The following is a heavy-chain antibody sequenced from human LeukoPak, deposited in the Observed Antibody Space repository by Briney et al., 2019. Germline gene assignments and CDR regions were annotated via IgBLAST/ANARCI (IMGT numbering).Heavy chain of an antibody. CDR1: GFTFSSYA. Sequence: GGPLRLSCAASGFTFSSYAMHWVRQAPGKGLEWVAVISYDGSNKYYADSVKGRFTISRDNSKNTLYLQMNSLRAEDTAVYYCARDSSGYSGYDWLDYWGQGTLVTVSS. J-gene: IGHJ4*02. CDR3: ARDSSGYSGYDWLDY. CDR2: ISYDGSNK. D-gene: IGHD5-12*01. V-gene: IGHV3-30*04.